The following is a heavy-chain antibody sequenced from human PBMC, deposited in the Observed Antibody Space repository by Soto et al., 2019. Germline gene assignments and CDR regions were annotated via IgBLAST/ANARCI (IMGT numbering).Heavy chain of an antibody. Sequence: ASVKVSCKASGYTFTSYAMHWVRQAPGQRLEWMGWINAGNGNTKYSQKFQGRVTITRDTSASTAYMELSSLRSEDTAVYYCARDPFGDHYMDVWGKGTTVTVSS. CDR1: GYTFTSYA. V-gene: IGHV1-3*01. CDR3: ARDPFGDHYMDV. D-gene: IGHD3-10*01. CDR2: INAGNGNT. J-gene: IGHJ6*03.